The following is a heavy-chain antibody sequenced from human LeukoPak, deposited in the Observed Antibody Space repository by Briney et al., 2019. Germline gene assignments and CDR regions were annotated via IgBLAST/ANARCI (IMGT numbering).Heavy chain of an antibody. Sequence: GASVKVSCKASGYTFTSYDINWVRQATGQGLEWMGWMNPNSGNTGYAQKFQGRVTMTRNTSISTAYMELSSLRSEDTAVYYCARGRELAMGTPVLWFDPWGQGTLVTVSS. CDR2: MNPNSGNT. CDR1: GYTFTSYD. J-gene: IGHJ5*02. V-gene: IGHV1-8*01. CDR3: ARGRELAMGTPVLWFDP. D-gene: IGHD5-18*01.